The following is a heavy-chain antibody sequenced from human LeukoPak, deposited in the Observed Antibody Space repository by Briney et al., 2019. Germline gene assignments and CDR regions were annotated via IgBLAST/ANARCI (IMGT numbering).Heavy chain of an antibody. D-gene: IGHD3-16*01. Sequence: GGSLRLSRAASGFTFSSYGLTCVRHPPGKGLEGGSVISGSGGSMYYADSVKGRFTISRDNSKNTINLQMNSLRAEDTAVYYCAKVLYVGRGSRIDYWGQGTLVTVSS. CDR1: GFTFSSYG. CDR2: ISGSGGSM. J-gene: IGHJ4*02. CDR3: AKVLYVGRGSRIDY. V-gene: IGHV3-23*01.